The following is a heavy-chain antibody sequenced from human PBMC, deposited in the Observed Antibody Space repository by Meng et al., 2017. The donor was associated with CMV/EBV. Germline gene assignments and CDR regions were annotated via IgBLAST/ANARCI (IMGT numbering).Heavy chain of an antibody. D-gene: IGHD2/OR15-2a*01. CDR2: INNKAST. J-gene: IGHJ6*02. CDR1: GASFSNYF. Sequence: SETLSLTCAVYGASFSNYFWNGVRQPPGKGLEWIGEINNKASTNYNPSLKSRVTMSVDTSKNQFSLKLTSVTAADTAVYYCARSNYCNTIPCSLLRADYYYGLDVWGQGTTVTVSS. V-gene: IGHV4-34*01. CDR3: ARSNYCNTIPCSLLRADYYYGLDV.